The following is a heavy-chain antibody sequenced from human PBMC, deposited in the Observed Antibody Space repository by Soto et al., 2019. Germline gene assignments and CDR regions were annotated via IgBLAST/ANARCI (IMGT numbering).Heavy chain of an antibody. J-gene: IGHJ6*02. CDR1: GGTFSSYA. V-gene: IGHV1-69*13. CDR2: IIPIFGTA. CDR3: ARSSPYSSSWLVGYGRDV. D-gene: IGHD6-13*01. Sequence: SVKVSCKASGGTFSSYAISWVRQAPGQGLEWMGGIIPIFGTANYAQKFQGRVTITADESTSTAYMELSSLRPEDTAVYYCARSSPYSSSWLVGYGRDVWGQGTSVTVAS.